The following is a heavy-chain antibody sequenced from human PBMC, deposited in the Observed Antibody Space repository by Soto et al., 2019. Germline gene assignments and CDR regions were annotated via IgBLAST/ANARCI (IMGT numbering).Heavy chain of an antibody. CDR3: TTDSYSTMIEVRFDY. Sequence: PGGSLRLSCAASGFAFSNAWINWVRQAPGKGLEWVGRIKSKALGGTTDFAAPVRGRFAITRDDSRNVAYMQMNSLYTEDTGVYYCTTDSYSTMIEVRFDYWGHGTLVTVSS. CDR1: GFAFSNAW. J-gene: IGHJ4*01. V-gene: IGHV3-15*07. CDR2: IKSKALGGTT. D-gene: IGHD3-22*01.